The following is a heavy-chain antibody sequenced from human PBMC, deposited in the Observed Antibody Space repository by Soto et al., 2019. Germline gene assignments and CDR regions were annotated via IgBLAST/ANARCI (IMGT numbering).Heavy chain of an antibody. J-gene: IGHJ2*01. CDR2: INAGNGNT. V-gene: IGHV1-3*01. D-gene: IGHD6-19*01. Sequence: RASVKVSCKASGYTFTNYGIHWVRQAPGQRLEWMGWINAGNGNTKYSQKFQGRVTITRDTSASTAYMELSSLRPEDTAMFFCARSGYSSGWYHWYFDFWGRGTLVTVSS. CDR3: ARSGYSSGWYHWYFDF. CDR1: GYTFTNYG.